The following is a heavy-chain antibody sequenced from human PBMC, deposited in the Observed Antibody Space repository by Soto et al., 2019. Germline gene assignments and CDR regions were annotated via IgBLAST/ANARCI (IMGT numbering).Heavy chain of an antibody. CDR3: AKSPGMYYYDSSGYYHYDY. CDR1: GFTFSSHA. CDR2: ISGNSGST. D-gene: IGHD3-22*01. Sequence: GGSLRLSCAASGFTFSSHAMSWVRQAPGKGLEWVSGISGNSGSTHYADSVKGRFTISRDNSKNTLYLQMNSLRAEDTAVYYCAKSPGMYYYDSSGYYHYDYWGQGTLVTVS. J-gene: IGHJ4*02. V-gene: IGHV3-23*01.